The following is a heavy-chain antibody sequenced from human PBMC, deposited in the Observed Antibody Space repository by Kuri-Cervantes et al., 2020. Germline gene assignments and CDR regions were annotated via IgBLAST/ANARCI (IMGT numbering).Heavy chain of an antibody. CDR2: ISYDGSNK. D-gene: IGHD3-10*01. CDR1: GFTFSSYA. Sequence: GESLKISCAASGFTFSSYAMRWVRQAPGKGLEWVAVISYDGSNKYYADSAKGRFTISRDNSKNTLYLQMNSLRAEDTAVYYRLGVGDYWGQGTLVTVSS. V-gene: IGHV3-30-3*01. CDR3: LGVGDY. J-gene: IGHJ4*02.